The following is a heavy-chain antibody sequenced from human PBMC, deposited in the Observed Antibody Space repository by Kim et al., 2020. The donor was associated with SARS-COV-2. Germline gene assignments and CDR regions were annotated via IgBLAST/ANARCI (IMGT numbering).Heavy chain of an antibody. CDR1: GYSISSGYY. CDR3: ARVGVATIFSAY. D-gene: IGHD5-12*01. V-gene: IGHV4-38-2*02. J-gene: IGHJ4*02. Sequence: SETLSLTCTVSGYSISSGYYWGWIRQPPGKGLEWIGSIYHSGSTYYNPSLKSRVTISVDTSKNQFSLKLSSVTAADTAVYYCARVGVATIFSAYWGQGT. CDR2: IYHSGST.